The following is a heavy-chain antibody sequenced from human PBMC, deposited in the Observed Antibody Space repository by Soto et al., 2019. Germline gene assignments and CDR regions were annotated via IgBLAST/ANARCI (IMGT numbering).Heavy chain of an antibody. CDR3: ARGGIAARGFWFDP. V-gene: IGHV1-69*13. D-gene: IGHD6-6*01. Sequence: SVKVSCKASGGTFSSYAISWVRQAPGQGLEWMGGIIPIFGTANYAQKFQGRVTITADESTSTAYMELSSLRSEDSAVYYCARGGIAARGFWFDPWGQGTLVTVSS. CDR1: GGTFSSYA. CDR2: IIPIFGTA. J-gene: IGHJ5*02.